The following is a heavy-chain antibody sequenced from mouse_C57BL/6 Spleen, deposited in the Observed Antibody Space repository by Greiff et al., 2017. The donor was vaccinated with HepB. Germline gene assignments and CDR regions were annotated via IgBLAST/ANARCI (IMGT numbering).Heavy chain of an antibody. Sequence: QVQLQQSGPELVKPGASVKISCKASGYAFSSSWMNWVKQRPGKGLEWIGRIYPGDGDTNYNGKFKGKATLTADKSSSPAYMQLSSLTSEDAAVYFCARGDYGSSYEYFDYWGQGTTLTVSS. CDR3: ARGDYGSSYEYFDY. V-gene: IGHV1-82*01. D-gene: IGHD1-1*01. J-gene: IGHJ2*01. CDR2: IYPGDGDT. CDR1: GYAFSSSW.